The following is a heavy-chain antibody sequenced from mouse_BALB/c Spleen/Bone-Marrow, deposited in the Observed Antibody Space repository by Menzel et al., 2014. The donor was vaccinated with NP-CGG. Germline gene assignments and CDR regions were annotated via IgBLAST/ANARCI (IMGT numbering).Heavy chain of an antibody. CDR3: ARRAVRATGFAY. J-gene: IGHJ3*01. V-gene: IGHV14-3*02. CDR1: GFNIKDTY. CDR2: IDPANGNT. Sequence: EVKLQESGAELVKPGASVKLSCTASGFNIKDTYTHWVKQRPEQGLEWIGRIDPANGNTKYDPKFQGKATITADTSSNTAYLQLSSLTSEDTAVYYCARRAVRATGFAYWGQGTLVTVSA. D-gene: IGHD3-1*01.